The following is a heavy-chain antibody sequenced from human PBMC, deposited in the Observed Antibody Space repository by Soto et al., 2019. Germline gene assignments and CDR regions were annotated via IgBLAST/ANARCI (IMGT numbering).Heavy chain of an antibody. D-gene: IGHD2-2*01. CDR3: TPLLVPAAMHYYYGTED. CDR2: IKSKTDGGTT. Sequence: PGGSLRLSCAASGFTFSNAWMNWVRQAPGKGLEWVGRIKSKTDGGTTDYAAPVKGRFTISRDDSKDTLYLQMNSLKTEDTAVYYCTPLLVPAAMHYYYGTEDWGQGTTVTVSS. CDR1: GFTFSNAW. V-gene: IGHV3-15*07. J-gene: IGHJ6*02.